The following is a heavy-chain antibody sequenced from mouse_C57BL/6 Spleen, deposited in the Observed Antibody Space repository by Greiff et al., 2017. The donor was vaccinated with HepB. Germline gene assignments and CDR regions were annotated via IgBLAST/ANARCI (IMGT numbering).Heavy chain of an antibody. CDR2: IYPSDSYT. CDR1: GYTFTSYW. CDR3: ARRGGSSYDYAMDY. Sequence: VQLQQPGAELVMPGASVKLSCKASGYTFTSYWMHWVKQRPGQGLEWIGEIYPSDSYTNYNQKFKGKSTLTVDKSSSTAYMQLSSLTSEDSAVYYCARRGGSSYDYAMDYWGQGTSVTVSS. J-gene: IGHJ4*01. V-gene: IGHV1-69*01. D-gene: IGHD1-1*01.